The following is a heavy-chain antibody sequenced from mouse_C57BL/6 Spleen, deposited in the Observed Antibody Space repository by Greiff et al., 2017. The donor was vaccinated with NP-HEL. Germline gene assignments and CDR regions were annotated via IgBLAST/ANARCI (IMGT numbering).Heavy chain of an antibody. V-gene: IGHV5-17*01. J-gene: IGHJ4*01. CDR1: GFTFSDYG. D-gene: IGHD1-1*01. Sequence: EVKLVESGGGLVKPGGSLKLSCAASGFTFSDYGMHWVRQAPEKGLEWVAYISSGSSTIYYADTVKGRFTNSRDNAKNTLFLQMTSLRSEDTAMYYCARRLLRLYAMDYWGQGTSVTVSS. CDR3: ARRLLRLYAMDY. CDR2: ISSGSSTI.